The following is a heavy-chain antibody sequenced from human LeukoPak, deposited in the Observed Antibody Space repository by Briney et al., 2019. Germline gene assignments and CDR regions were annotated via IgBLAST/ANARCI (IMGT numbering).Heavy chain of an antibody. CDR2: IIPIFGTA. J-gene: IGHJ5*02. Sequence: ASVKVSCKASGGTFSSYAISWVRQAPGQGLEWMGGIIPIFGTANYAQKSQGRVTITADESTSTAYMELSSLRSEDTAVYYCARDSCSSTSCYTVNWFDPWGQGTLVTVSS. CDR1: GGTFSSYA. D-gene: IGHD2-2*02. CDR3: ARDSCSSTSCYTVNWFDP. V-gene: IGHV1-69*13.